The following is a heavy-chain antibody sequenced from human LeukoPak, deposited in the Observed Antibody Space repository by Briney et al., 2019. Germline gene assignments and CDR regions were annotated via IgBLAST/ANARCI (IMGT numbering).Heavy chain of an antibody. D-gene: IGHD4-17*01. CDR3: ARVRGYGDYLVWFDP. J-gene: IGHJ5*02. V-gene: IGHV4-39*07. CDR2: INHSGST. Sequence: SETLSLTCTVSGGSISSGGYYWSWIRQPPGKGLEWIGEINHSGSTNYNPSLKSRVTISVDTSKNQFSLKLSSVTAADTAVYYCARVRGYGDYLVWFDPWGQGTLVTVSS. CDR1: GGSISSGGYY.